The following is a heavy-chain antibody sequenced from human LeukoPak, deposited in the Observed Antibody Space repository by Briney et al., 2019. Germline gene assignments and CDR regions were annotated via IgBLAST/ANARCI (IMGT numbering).Heavy chain of an antibody. CDR2: ISSSSSYI. CDR1: GFTFSSYS. D-gene: IGHD6-13*01. J-gene: IGHJ3*02. V-gene: IGHV3-21*01. CDR3: ARARCCGYSSSWSPFDI. Sequence: GGSLRLSCAASGFTFSSYSMNWVRQAPGKGLEWVSSISSSSSYIYYADSVKGRFTISRDNSKNTLYLQMNSLRAEDTAVYYCARARCCGYSSSWSPFDIWGQGTMVTVSS.